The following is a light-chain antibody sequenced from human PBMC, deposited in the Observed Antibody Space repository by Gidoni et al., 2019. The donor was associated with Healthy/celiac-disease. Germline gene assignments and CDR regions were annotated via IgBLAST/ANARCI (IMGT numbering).Light chain of an antibody. J-gene: IGKJ1*01. CDR1: QSISSW. CDR2: KAS. CDR3: QHLT. V-gene: IGKV1-5*03. Sequence: DIQMTQSPSTLSASVGDRVTITCRASQSISSWLAWYQQKPGKAPKLLIYKASSLESGVPSRFSGSGSGTEFTLTISSLQPDDFATYYCQHLTFSQGTKVEIK.